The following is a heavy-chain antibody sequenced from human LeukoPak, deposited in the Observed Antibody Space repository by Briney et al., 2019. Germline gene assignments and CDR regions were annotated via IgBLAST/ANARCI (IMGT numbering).Heavy chain of an antibody. CDR1: GGSISSTNYY. CDR2: VYYSGST. D-gene: IGHD3-22*01. Sequence: SETLSLTCTVSGGSISSTNYYWGWIRQPPGRGLEWIGNVYYSGSTYSNPSLKSRVTVSVDTSKSQFSLKLTSVTAADTAVYYCARLYHDSRGYYWFDPWGQGTLVTVSS. J-gene: IGHJ5*02. V-gene: IGHV4-39*01. CDR3: ARLYHDSRGYYWFDP.